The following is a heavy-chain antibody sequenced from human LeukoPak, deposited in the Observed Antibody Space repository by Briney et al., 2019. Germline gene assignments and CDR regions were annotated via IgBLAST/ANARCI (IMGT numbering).Heavy chain of an antibody. J-gene: IGHJ5*02. CDR3: AHRRVGNELPWFGP. CDR2: IYWDDDN. D-gene: IGHD1-1*01. V-gene: IGHV2-5*02. CDR1: GFSLSTSGVG. Sequence: SGPTLVKPTQTLTLTCTFSGFSLSTSGVGVGWIRQPPGKALEWLALIYWDDDNRFSPSLESRLTITKDTSKNQVVLTMTNLDPVDTATYYCAHRRVGNELPWFGPWGQGTLVTVSS.